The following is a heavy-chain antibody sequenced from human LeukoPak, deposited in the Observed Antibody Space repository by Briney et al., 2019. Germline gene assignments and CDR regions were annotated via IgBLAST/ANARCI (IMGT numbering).Heavy chain of an antibody. J-gene: IGHJ4*02. Sequence: ASVKVSCKVSGYTFTDYYMHLVQQAPGKGLECMGLVDPEDGETIYAEKFQGRVTITADTSTDTAYMELSSLRSEDTAVYDCASISSRWGVAYWGQGTLVTVSS. CDR3: ASISSRWGVAY. CDR2: VDPEDGET. D-gene: IGHD6-6*01. CDR1: GYTFTDYY. V-gene: IGHV1-69-2*01.